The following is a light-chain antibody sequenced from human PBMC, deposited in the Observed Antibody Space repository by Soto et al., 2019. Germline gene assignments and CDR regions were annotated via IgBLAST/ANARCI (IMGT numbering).Light chain of an antibody. V-gene: IGLV2-14*01. CDR3: SSYTNTGTLYV. CDR2: EVN. Sequence: QSVLTQPPSVSGSPGQSITISCTGTHRDVGGYDYVSWYQQHPGKSPQLILYEVNNRPAGVSDRFPGSKSGNTASLTISGLQAEDEADYYCSSYTNTGTLYVLGTGTKVTVL. J-gene: IGLJ1*01. CDR1: HRDVGGYDY.